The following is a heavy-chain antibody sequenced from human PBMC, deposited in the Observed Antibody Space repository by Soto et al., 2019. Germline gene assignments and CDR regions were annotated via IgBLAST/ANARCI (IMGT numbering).Heavy chain of an antibody. V-gene: IGHV2-70*11. CDR1: GFSLSTSGMC. Sequence: SGPTLVNPTQTLTLTCTFSGFSLSTSGMCVSWIRQPPGKALEWLARIDWDDDKYYSTSLKTRLTISKDTSKNQVVLTMTNMDPADTATYYCARIRFNWNLSDAFDSWGPGTMVTVSS. D-gene: IGHD1-20*01. CDR3: ARIRFNWNLSDAFDS. J-gene: IGHJ3*02. CDR2: IDWDDDK.